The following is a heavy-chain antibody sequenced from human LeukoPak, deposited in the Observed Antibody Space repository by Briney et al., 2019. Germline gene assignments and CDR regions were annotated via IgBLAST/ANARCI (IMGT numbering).Heavy chain of an antibody. CDR1: GFTFSNYA. CDR3: ARDLSEKYSTDY. V-gene: IGHV3-30-3*01. D-gene: IGHD1-26*01. Sequence: LPGGSLRLSCAVSGFTFSNYAIHWVRQAPGKGLEWVAFISYDGIVKYYADSVKGRFTISRDNSQNTLDLQMNSLRAEDTAVYYCARDLSEKYSTDYWGQGTLVTVSS. CDR2: ISYDGIVK. J-gene: IGHJ4*02.